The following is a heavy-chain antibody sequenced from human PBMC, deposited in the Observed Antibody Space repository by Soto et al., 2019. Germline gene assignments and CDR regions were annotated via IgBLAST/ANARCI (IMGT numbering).Heavy chain of an antibody. CDR3: ARGIVVVPAANYYYYYGMDV. Sequence: SETLSLTCTVSGGSISSDSYYWGLIRQSPEKGLEWIASIYYSGSTNYNPSLKSRVTISVDTSKNQFSLKLSSVTAADTAVYYCARGIVVVPAANYYYYYGMDVWGQGTTVTVSS. CDR1: GGSISSDSYY. V-gene: IGHV4-61*01. D-gene: IGHD2-2*01. CDR2: IYYSGST. J-gene: IGHJ6*02.